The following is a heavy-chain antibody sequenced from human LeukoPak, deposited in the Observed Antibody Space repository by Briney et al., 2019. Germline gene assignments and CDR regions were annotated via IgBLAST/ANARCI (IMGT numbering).Heavy chain of an antibody. J-gene: IGHJ4*02. V-gene: IGHV4-59*02. D-gene: IGHD3/OR15-3a*01. Sequence: SETLSLTCVVSGGSVHRSFWTWVRQPPGKGLEWIGRIYSSGTTDYSPSLKSRLTIATDTSKNQFSLRLASVTAADTAVYYCGRRPAVDGPIDNWGQGILVAVSS. CDR1: GGSVHRSF. CDR3: GRRPAVDGPIDN. CDR2: IYSSGTT.